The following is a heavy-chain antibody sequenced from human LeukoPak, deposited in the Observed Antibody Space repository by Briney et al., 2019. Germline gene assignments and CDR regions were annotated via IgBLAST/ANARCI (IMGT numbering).Heavy chain of an antibody. CDR3: ARDDRPSGHDFDY. V-gene: IGHV3-49*05. CDR1: GFTFSSYS. Sequence: NPGGSLRLSCAASGFTFSSYSMNWFRQAPGRGLEWVGFIRSKADGGTTEYAASVKGRFTISRDDSKNVAYLQINNLRAEDTALYYCARDDRPSGHDFDYWGQGTLVTVSS. J-gene: IGHJ4*02. D-gene: IGHD6-6*01. CDR2: IRSKADGGTT.